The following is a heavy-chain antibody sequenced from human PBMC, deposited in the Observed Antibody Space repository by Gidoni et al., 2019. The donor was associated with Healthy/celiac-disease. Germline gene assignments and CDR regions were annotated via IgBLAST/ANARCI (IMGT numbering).Heavy chain of an antibody. D-gene: IGHD4-17*01. CDR2: IYPGDSDT. Sequence: EVQLVQSGAEVKKPGESLKISCKGSGYSCTSYWIGWVRQMPGKGLEWMGIIYPGDSDTRYSPSFQGQVTISADKSISTAYLQWSSLKASDTAMYYCARLRLDYGDYNFGAFDIWGQGTNGHRLF. CDR1: GYSCTSYW. J-gene: IGHJ3*02. V-gene: IGHV5-51*01. CDR3: ARLRLDYGDYNFGAFDI.